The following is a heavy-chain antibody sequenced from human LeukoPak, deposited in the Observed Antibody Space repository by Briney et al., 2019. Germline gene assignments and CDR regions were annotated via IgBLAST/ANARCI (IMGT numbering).Heavy chain of an antibody. J-gene: IGHJ4*02. CDR3: ARESSGYFY. CDR2: ISSGSSVI. V-gene: IGHV3-21*01. Sequence: PGGSLRLSCAASGFTFSTYSMNWVRQAPGKGLEWVSSISSGSSVIYYADSVKGRFTISRDNAKNSLLLQMNILRDEYTAVSYCARESSGYFYWGQGALVTVSS. CDR1: GFTFSTYS. D-gene: IGHD3-22*01.